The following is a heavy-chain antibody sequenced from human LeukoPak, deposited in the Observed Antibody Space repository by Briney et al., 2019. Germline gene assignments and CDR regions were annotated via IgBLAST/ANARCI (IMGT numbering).Heavy chain of an antibody. D-gene: IGHD2-15*01. Sequence: PSETLSLTCTVSGGSINTQSYYWVWIRQPPGKGLEWVGSIFYTGTTFHNPALESRVALSVDRSKNHFSLRLNALTAADTAVYYCARLTLSSYWFVPWGQGTLVIVSS. CDR1: GGSINTQSYY. V-gene: IGHV4-39*02. CDR3: ARLTLSSYWFVP. J-gene: IGHJ5*02. CDR2: IFYTGTT.